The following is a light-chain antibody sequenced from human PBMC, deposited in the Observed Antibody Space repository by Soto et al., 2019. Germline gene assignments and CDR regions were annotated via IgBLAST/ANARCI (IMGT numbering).Light chain of an antibody. J-gene: IGKJ5*01. CDR1: QGISNY. V-gene: IGKV1-27*01. CDR3: QKYNSAPIT. Sequence: DIQMTQSPSSLSASIGDRVTITCRASQGISNYLAWYQQKPGKVPKLLIYDASTLQSGVPSRFSGSGSGTDFTLTISSLQPEDVATYYCQKYNSAPITFVQGTRLEIK. CDR2: DAS.